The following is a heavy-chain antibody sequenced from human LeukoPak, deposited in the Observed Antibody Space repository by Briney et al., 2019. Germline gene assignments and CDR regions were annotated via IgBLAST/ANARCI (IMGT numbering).Heavy chain of an antibody. Sequence: GGSLRLSCAASGLTVSSNYMSWVRQAPGKRLEWVSVFYSGGIQYYADTMKGRPTITRDNSKNTLYFKMNSLRAEDTAVYYCARGTFYGGNSPFAFDIWGQGTMVTVSS. CDR1: GLTVSSNY. D-gene: IGHD4-23*01. CDR3: ARGTFYGGNSPFAFDI. V-gene: IGHV3-53*01. CDR2: FYSGGIQ. J-gene: IGHJ3*02.